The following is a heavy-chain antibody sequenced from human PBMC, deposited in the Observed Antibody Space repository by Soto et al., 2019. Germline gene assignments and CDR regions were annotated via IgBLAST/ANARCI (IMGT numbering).Heavy chain of an antibody. J-gene: IGHJ4*02. CDR3: TRDRGWQNFDY. CDR2: INNDGSET. D-gene: IGHD3-10*01. CDR1: GFTFANYW. Sequence: EVHLAESGGGLVQPGGSLRLSCVASGFTFANYWMTWVRQAPGKEPERVANINNDGSETYYVDSVKGRFIISRDNTKNSLYLQMNSLGAEYTAVFYFTRDRGWQNFDYWGQGTLVTVSS. V-gene: IGHV3-7*01.